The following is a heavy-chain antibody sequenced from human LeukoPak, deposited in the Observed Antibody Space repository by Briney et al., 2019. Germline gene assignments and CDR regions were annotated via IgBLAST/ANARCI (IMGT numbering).Heavy chain of an antibody. V-gene: IGHV3-74*01. CDR1: GFTFSKYW. CDR3: ATKQWLAPPPDS. J-gene: IGHJ4*02. Sequence: GGSLRLSCAASGFTFSKYWMLCVRQAPGKALESVSRINTDGTVTTYAGSVKGRFTVSRDNADNTIFLQMNSVRDEDTAVYYCATKQWLAPPPDSWGQGTPVTVSS. D-gene: IGHD6-19*01. CDR2: INTDGTVT.